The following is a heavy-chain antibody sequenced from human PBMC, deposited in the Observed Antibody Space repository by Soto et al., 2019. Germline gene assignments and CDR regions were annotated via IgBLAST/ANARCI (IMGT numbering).Heavy chain of an antibody. V-gene: IGHV3-15*01. D-gene: IGHD3-3*02. J-gene: IGHJ6*02. CDR3: SRALHFSGYVDLYGLDA. Sequence: GGSLRLSCAASGLTFTKAWMNWVRQAPGKGLEWVGRIKRSTDAGTADYATPVEGRFSISRDDSKNMVYLQLNNLKTEDTAVYYCSRALHFSGYVDLYGLDAWGQGTTVTVSS. CDR2: IKRSTDAGTA. CDR1: GLTFTKAW.